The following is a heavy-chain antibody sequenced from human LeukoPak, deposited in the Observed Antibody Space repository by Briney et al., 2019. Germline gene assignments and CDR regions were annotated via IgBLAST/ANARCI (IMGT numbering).Heavy chain of an antibody. CDR1: GLTVSNQF. J-gene: IGHJ4*02. CDR2: IYSGGAT. D-gene: IGHD1-1*01. CDR3: ARDWNFDY. V-gene: IGHV3-66*01. Sequence: GGSLRLSCAASGLTVSNQFMDWVRQAPGKGLEWVSTIYSGGATYYSDSVRGRLTISRDSSQNTVYLQMNSLRAEDTAVYYCARDWNFDYWGQGTLVTVSS.